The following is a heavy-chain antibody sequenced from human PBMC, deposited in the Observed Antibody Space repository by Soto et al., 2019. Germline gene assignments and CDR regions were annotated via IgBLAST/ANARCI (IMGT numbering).Heavy chain of an antibody. V-gene: IGHV3-30*03. D-gene: IGHD1-26*01. CDR3: XQGASTAHQPLDS. CDR1: GFIFRNFG. J-gene: IGHJ4*02. Sequence: QVQLVESGGGVVQPGRSLRLSCAASGFIFRNFGMHWVRRAPGKGLEWVATISGDGNDKYYPDSMKGRFTIXRDNFNNXXXXXXXXXXXXXXXXXXCXQGASTAHQPLDSWGQGVLVTVSS. CDR2: ISGDGNDK.